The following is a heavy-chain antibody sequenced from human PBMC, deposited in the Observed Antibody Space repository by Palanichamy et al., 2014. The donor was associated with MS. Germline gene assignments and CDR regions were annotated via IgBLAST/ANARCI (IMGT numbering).Heavy chain of an antibody. CDR3: VRIYCTITDCYIDY. D-gene: IGHD2-2*02. Sequence: EVQLVESGGDLVQPGGPLRLSCAASGFTFSNYWMGWVRQAPGKGLDWVANINQGGSNTYYADSVRGRFTISRDNAESSMSLQMNSLRAEDTAVYYCVRIYCTITDCYIDYWGQGTLVTVSS. CDR2: INQGGSNT. V-gene: IGHV3-7*01. J-gene: IGHJ4*02. CDR1: GFTFSNYW.